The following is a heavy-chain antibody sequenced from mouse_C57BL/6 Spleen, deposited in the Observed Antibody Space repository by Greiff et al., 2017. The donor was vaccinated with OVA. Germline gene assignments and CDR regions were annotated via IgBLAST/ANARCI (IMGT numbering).Heavy chain of an antibody. CDR3: ARCGEYYFDV. D-gene: IGHD2-10*02. CDR1: GYTFTSYW. V-gene: IGHV1-72*01. J-gene: IGHJ1*03. Sequence: QVQLQQPGAELVKPGASVKLSCKASGYTFTSYWMHWVKQRPGRGLEWIGRIDPYSGGTKYNEKFKSKATLTVDKPSSTAYMQLSSLTSEDSAVYCCARCGEYYFDVWGTGTTVTVSS. CDR2: IDPYSGGT.